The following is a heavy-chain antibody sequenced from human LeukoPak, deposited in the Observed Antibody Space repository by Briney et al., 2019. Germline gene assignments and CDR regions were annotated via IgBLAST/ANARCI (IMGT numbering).Heavy chain of an antibody. V-gene: IGHV3-13*01. CDR1: GLSFSSYD. CDR3: AREMSDTVTWGWYFDL. D-gene: IGHD4-17*01. J-gene: IGHJ2*01. Sequence: GGSLRLSCAASGLSFSSYDMHWVRQATGKGLEWVSAIGTKGDTYYSDSVRVRFTISRENGKNSLYLQMNNLRAGDTAVYYCAREMSDTVTWGWYFDLWGRGTLVTVSS. CDR2: IGTKGDT.